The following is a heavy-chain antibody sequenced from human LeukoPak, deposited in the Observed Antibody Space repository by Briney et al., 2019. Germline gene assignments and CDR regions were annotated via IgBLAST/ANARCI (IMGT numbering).Heavy chain of an antibody. CDR3: ARNISMILEPARRTKYNWFDP. CDR2: VVDSGSI. Sequence: SETLSLTCTVSGGSISGSSYYWAWIRQPPGKGLEWIGSVVDSGSIAYNTSLTSRVTISVDTSVNHSSVKVTSLTDPETAIYCCARNISMILEPARRTKYNWFDPWGRGSLVTVSS. CDR1: GGSISGSSYY. J-gene: IGHJ5*02. D-gene: IGHD3-22*01. V-gene: IGHV4-39*02.